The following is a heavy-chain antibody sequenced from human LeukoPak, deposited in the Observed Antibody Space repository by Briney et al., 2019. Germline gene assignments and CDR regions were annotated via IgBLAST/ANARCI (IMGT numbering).Heavy chain of an antibody. Sequence: GGSLRLSCVASGFTFSSYGMHWVRQAPGKGLEWVAFIRYDGSNKYYADSVKGRFTISRDNSKNTLYLQRNSLRAEDTAVYYCAKEYYSNSPDYYYYYMDVWGKGTTVTVSS. D-gene: IGHD4-11*01. V-gene: IGHV3-30*02. J-gene: IGHJ6*03. CDR1: GFTFSSYG. CDR3: AKEYYSNSPDYYYYYMDV. CDR2: IRYDGSNK.